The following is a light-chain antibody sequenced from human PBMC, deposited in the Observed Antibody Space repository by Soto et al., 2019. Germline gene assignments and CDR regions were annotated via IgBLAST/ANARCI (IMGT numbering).Light chain of an antibody. CDR2: GAS. CDR1: QSVSGRY. Sequence: IGLTQSPGTLSLSPGERATLSCRASQSVSGRYLAWYQQKPGQAPRLLIYGASSRATGIPDRFSGGGSGTDFTLTISRLEPGDFAVYFCQQYGGFPITFGQGTRLENK. V-gene: IGKV3-20*01. CDR3: QQYGGFPIT. J-gene: IGKJ5*01.